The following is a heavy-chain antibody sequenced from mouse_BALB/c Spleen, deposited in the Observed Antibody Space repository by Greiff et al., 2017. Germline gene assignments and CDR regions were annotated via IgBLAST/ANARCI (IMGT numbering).Heavy chain of an antibody. CDR3: ASGTVVGFDY. D-gene: IGHD1-1*01. Sequence: VQLQQSGAELVRPGALVKLSCKASGFNIKDYYMHWVKQRPEQGLEWIGWIDPENGNTIYDPKFQGKASITADTSSNTAYLQLSSLTSEDTAVYYCASGTVVGFDYWGQGTTLTVSS. V-gene: IGHV14-1*02. CDR1: GFNIKDYY. CDR2: IDPENGNT. J-gene: IGHJ2*01.